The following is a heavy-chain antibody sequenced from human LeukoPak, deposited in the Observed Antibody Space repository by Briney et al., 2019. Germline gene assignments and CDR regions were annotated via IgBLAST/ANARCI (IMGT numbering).Heavy chain of an antibody. J-gene: IGHJ6*02. CDR3: ARVGGYGYGMDV. V-gene: IGHV3-53*01. D-gene: IGHD4-17*01. Sequence: PSETLSLTCAVYGGSFSGYYWSWIRQAPGKGLEWVSVIYSSGNTYYADSVKGRFTISRDSSENTLYLQMNRLRAEDTAVYYCARVGGYGYGMDVWGQGTTVTVSS. CDR1: GGSFSGYY. CDR2: IYSSGNT.